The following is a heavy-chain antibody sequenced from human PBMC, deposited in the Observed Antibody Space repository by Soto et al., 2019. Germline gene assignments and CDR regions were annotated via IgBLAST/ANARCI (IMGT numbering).Heavy chain of an antibody. J-gene: IGHJ4*02. CDR3: ARGTATGDD. Sequence: QVQLVESGGGVVKPGGSLRLSCAASGFTFSDHYMSWIRQAPGKGLEWVSYISSHGDTIYYADSVKGRFTISRDNAKNSLFLQMNSLRAEDTAFYYCARGTATGDDWGQGTLVTVSS. V-gene: IGHV3-11*01. CDR1: GFTFSDHY. CDR2: ISSHGDTI. D-gene: IGHD1-1*01.